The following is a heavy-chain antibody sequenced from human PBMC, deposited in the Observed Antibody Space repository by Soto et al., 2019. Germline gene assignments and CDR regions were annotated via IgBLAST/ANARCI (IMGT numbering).Heavy chain of an antibody. V-gene: IGHV1-18*01. Sequence: QVQLVQSGAEVKKPGASVKVSCKASGYTFTNFGISWVRQAPGQGLEWMGWISAYNGNTNYAQNFPGRVTMTTDTSTRTAYMEPRSLRSDHAAGQCCARSVTPSDLWAQGTLVTVSS. CDR3: ARSVTPSDL. CDR2: ISAYNGNT. CDR1: GYTFTNFG. D-gene: IGHD2-21*02. J-gene: IGHJ4*02.